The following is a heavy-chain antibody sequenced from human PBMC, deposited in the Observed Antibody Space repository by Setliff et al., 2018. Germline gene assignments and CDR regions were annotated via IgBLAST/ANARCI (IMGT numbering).Heavy chain of an antibody. CDR1: GGSIMNYF. J-gene: IGHJ6*02. D-gene: IGHD5-18*01. Sequence: SETLSLTCTVSGGSIMNYFWSWIRQPPGKGLEWVGYVYYTGNTNYNPSLKSRLTISVDPSKNQVSLELKSATTADTAVYYCARDRTAYNYGMDVWGQGTTVTVSS. CDR2: VYYTGNT. V-gene: IGHV4-59*01. CDR3: ARDRTAYNYGMDV.